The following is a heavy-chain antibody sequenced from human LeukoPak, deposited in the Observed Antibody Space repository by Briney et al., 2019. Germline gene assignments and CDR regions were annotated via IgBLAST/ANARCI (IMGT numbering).Heavy chain of an antibody. CDR1: GFTFSSHA. D-gene: IGHD3-3*01. CDR2: IGGRGGST. J-gene: IGHJ4*02. Sequence: GGSLRLSCVASGFTFSSHAMAWVRQAPGKGLEWVSAIGGRGGSTYYADSVKGRLTISRDNSKNTLYLQMNSLRAEDTALYYCARDPGVVAFHYFDFWGQGTLVTASS. CDR3: ARDPGVVAFHYFDF. V-gene: IGHV3-23*01.